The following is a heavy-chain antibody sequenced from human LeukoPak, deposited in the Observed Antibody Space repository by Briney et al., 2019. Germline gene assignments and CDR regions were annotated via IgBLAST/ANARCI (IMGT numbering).Heavy chain of an antibody. CDR3: ARDGSVADPDY. J-gene: IGHJ4*02. CDR1: GFTFSSYA. Sequence: RTGGSLRLSCAASGFTFSSYAMTWVRQAPGKGLEWVSSISDSSSYIYYADSVKGRFTISRDNAKSSLYLQMNSLRAEDTAVYYCARDGSVADPDYWGQGTLVTVSS. D-gene: IGHD6-19*01. CDR2: ISDSSSYI. V-gene: IGHV3-21*06.